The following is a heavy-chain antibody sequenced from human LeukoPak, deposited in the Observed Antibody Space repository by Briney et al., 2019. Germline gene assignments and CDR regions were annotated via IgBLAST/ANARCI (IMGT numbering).Heavy chain of an antibody. J-gene: IGHJ3*02. D-gene: IGHD2-2*01. CDR2: ISTSGGST. CDR3: TRDQRKYCSRTTCFVFDI. V-gene: IGHV3-23*01. Sequence: GGSLRLSCAASGFTFSNYAMSWVRQAPGKGLEWVSAISTSGGSTYYADSVKGRFTISRDNSKNTLYLQMNSLRAEDTAVYYCTRDQRKYCSRTTCFVFDIWGQGTVVSVSS. CDR1: GFTFSNYA.